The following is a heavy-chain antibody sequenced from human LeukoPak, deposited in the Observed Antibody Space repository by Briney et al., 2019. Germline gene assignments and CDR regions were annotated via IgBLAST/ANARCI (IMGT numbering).Heavy chain of an antibody. D-gene: IGHD2-2*02. CDR1: GGTFSSYA. CDR3: ARPYTDSIVVVPAAIDYYGMDV. V-gene: IGHV1-69*13. Sequence: SVKVSCKASGGTFSSYAISWVRQAPGQGLEWMGVIIPIFGTANYAQKFQGRVTITADESTSTAYMELSSLRSEDTAVYYCARPYTDSIVVVPAAIDYYGMDVWGQGTTVTVSS. CDR2: IIPIFGTA. J-gene: IGHJ6*02.